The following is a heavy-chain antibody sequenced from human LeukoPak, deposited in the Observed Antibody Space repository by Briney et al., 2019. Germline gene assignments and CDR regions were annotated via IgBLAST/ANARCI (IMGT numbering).Heavy chain of an antibody. CDR3: ARGTVVPAAGPGRYDHYVMDV. D-gene: IGHD2-2*01. Sequence: SVKVSCKASGYTFTGYYMHWVRQAPGQGLEWMGGIIPIFGTANYAQKFQGRVTITADESTSTAYMELSSLRSEDTAVYYCARGTVVPAAGPGRYDHYVMDVWGQGTTVTVSS. J-gene: IGHJ6*02. CDR2: IIPIFGTA. CDR1: GYTFTGYY. V-gene: IGHV1-69*13.